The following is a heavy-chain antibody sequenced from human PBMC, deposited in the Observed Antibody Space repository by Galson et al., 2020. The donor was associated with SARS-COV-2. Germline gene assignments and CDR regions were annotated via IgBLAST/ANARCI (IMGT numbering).Heavy chain of an antibody. J-gene: IGHJ3*02. Sequence: ASVKVSCKAPGYTFYSYVISSVRQAPGQGPEWLGWNSGYDDERNYVQNLQGRVTMPTDTSTSTAYMELSSLRSDDTAMYYCARDLYDESSTYYKDVFDIGGQGRMVTVSS. CDR2: NSGYDDER. CDR3: ARDLYDESSTYYKDVFDI. D-gene: IGHD3-22*01. CDR1: GYTFYSYV. V-gene: IGHV1-18*04.